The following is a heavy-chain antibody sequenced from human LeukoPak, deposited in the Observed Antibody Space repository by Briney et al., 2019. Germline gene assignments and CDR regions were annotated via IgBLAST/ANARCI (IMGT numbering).Heavy chain of an antibody. V-gene: IGHV2-5*02. CDR3: AHRRGHFYYDSNGSIYGGRFDY. D-gene: IGHD3-22*01. Sequence: SGLRLVNPTQTFTLTCTLFGLSLSTSGGGLGWIGQLPRNALGCLALINWDADKRYTPSPKSRLTITKDTSKNEVVLTMTNIDPVDTATYYCAHRRGHFYYDSNGSIYGGRFDYWGQGILVTVSS. CDR2: INWDADK. CDR1: GLSLSTSGGG. J-gene: IGHJ4*02.